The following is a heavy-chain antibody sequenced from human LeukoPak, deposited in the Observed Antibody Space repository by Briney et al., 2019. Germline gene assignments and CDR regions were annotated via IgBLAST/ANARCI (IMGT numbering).Heavy chain of an antibody. V-gene: IGHV3-33*01. D-gene: IGHD2-15*01. CDR1: GFNFSSYV. CDR3: ARVGGRLYYFDY. J-gene: IGHJ4*02. Sequence: GGSLRLSCAASGFNFSSYVMYWVRQAPGKGLEWVAVVWFDGSNKYYGDSVKGRFTISRDNAKNTLYLQMNSLRAEDTAVYYCARVGGRLYYFDYWGQGTLVTVSS. CDR2: VWFDGSNK.